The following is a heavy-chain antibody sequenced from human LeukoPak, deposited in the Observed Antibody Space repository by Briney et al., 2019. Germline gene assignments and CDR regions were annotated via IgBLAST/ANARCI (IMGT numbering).Heavy chain of an antibody. CDR2: INEGGSDE. CDR3: ASGGRPFY. D-gene: IGHD6-6*01. Sequence: GGSLRLSCAVSGFVFKNYWMNWVCQAPGKGLEWVANINEGGSDEYYVDPVKGRFAISRDNTKNSLYLQLNRLRAEDTAVYYCASGGRPFYWGQGTLVTVSS. V-gene: IGHV3-7*01. J-gene: IGHJ4*02. CDR1: GFVFKNYW.